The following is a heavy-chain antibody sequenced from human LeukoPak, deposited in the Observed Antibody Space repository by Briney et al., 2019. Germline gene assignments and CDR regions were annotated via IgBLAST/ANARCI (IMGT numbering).Heavy chain of an antibody. CDR1: GGSFSGYY. V-gene: IGHV4-34*11. CDR2: IYYSGST. CDR3: ARRKQLWPYYYMDV. J-gene: IGHJ6*03. D-gene: IGHD5-18*01. Sequence: PSETLSLTCAVYGGSFSGYYWSWIRQPPGKGLEWIGYIYYSGSTNYNPSLKSRATISVDTSKNQFSLKLNSVTAADTAIYYCARRKQLWPYYYMDVWGKGTTVTVSS.